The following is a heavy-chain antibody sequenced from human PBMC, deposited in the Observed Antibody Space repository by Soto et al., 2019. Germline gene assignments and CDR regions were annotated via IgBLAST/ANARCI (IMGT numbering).Heavy chain of an antibody. CDR3: ASRVGATSFDFDY. CDR1: GYTFTSYD. D-gene: IGHD1-26*01. V-gene: IGHV1-8*01. J-gene: IGHJ4*02. CDR2: MNPNSGST. Sequence: QVQLVQSGAEVKKPGASVKVSCKASGYTFTSYDVNWVRLAPGQGLEWMGWMNPNSGSTDYAQKFQGRVTMTRNMSISTAYMELSSLRYEDTDVYYCASRVGATSFDFDYWGQGTLVTVSS.